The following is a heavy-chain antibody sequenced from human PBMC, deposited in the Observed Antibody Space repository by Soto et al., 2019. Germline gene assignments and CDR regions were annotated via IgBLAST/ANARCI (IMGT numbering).Heavy chain of an antibody. D-gene: IGHD3-9*01. J-gene: IGHJ4*02. V-gene: IGHV4-59*01. CDR2: IYYSGST. CDR3: ARASSTYDILTGYSSYFDC. Sequence: SETLSLTCTVSGCSISSYYWSWIRQPPGKGLEWIGYIYYSGSTNYNPSLKSRVTISVDTSKNQFSLKLSSVTAADTAVYYCARASSTYDILTGYSSYFDCWGQGTLVTVSS. CDR1: GCSISSYY.